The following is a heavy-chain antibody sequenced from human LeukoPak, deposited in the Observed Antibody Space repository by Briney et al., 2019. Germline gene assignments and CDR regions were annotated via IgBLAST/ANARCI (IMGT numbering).Heavy chain of an antibody. CDR2: INYSGST. D-gene: IGHD1-1*01. Sequence: SETLSLTGTVSGGSITNSYWNWIRQSPGKGLEWIGYINYSGSTNYNPSLKSRVTISVDTSKNQFSLKLSSVTAADTAVYFCARDPLSTNDFDIWGQGTMVTVSS. J-gene: IGHJ3*02. CDR3: ARDPLSTNDFDI. CDR1: GGSITNSY. V-gene: IGHV4-59*01.